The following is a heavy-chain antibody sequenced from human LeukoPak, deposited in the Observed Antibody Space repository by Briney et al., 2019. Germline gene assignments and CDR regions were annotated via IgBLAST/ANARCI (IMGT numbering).Heavy chain of an antibody. CDR2: INHSGST. CDR3: ARSYSGYVLNGMDV. J-gene: IGHJ6*02. V-gene: IGHV4-34*01. CDR1: GGSFSGYY. D-gene: IGHD5-12*01. Sequence: PSETLSLTCAVYGGSFSGYYWSWIRQPPGKGLEWIGEINHSGSTNYNPSLKSRVTISVDTSENQFSLKLSSVTAADTAVYYCARSYSGYVLNGMDVWGQGTTVTVSS.